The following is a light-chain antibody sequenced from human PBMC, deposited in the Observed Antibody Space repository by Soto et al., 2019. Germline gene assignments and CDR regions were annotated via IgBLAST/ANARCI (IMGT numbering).Light chain of an antibody. V-gene: IGLV2-11*01. CDR3: FSYGGFYPLL. CDR1: SSDVGTYNE. J-gene: IGLJ2*01. Sequence: QSVLTQPRSVSGSPGQTVTISCTGTSSDVGTYNEVSWYQQHRGRPPILMIYDITKRPSVVPERFSGSKSCNTASLTISGLQAEEEADYYCFSYGGFYPLLFGGGTKLTVL. CDR2: DIT.